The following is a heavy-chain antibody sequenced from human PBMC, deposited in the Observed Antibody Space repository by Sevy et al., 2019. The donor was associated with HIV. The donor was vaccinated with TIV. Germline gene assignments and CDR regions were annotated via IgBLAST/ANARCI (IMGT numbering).Heavy chain of an antibody. CDR2: ISGSGGST. CDR1: GFTFSSYA. V-gene: IGHV3-23*01. D-gene: IGHD3-3*01. CDR3: AKGYDFWSGYYSFDY. J-gene: IGHJ4*02. Sequence: GGSLRLSCAASGFTFSSYAMSWVRQAPGKGLEWVSSISGSGGSTYYADSVKGRLTISRDNSKNTLYLQMNSLTAEDTAVYYCAKGYDFWSGYYSFDYWGQGTLVTVSS.